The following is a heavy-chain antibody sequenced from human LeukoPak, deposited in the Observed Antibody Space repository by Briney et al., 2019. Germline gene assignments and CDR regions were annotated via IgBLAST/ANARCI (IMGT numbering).Heavy chain of an antibody. CDR3: ARDNDYGDYGFDY. J-gene: IGHJ4*02. D-gene: IGHD4-17*01. CDR1: GGSISSYY. CDR2: IYYSGST. V-gene: IGHV4-39*07. Sequence: SETLSLTCTVSGGSISSYYWGWIRQPPGKGLEWIGSIYYSGSTYYNPSLKSRVTISVDTSKNQFSLKLSSVTAADTAVYYCARDNDYGDYGFDYWGQGTLVTVSS.